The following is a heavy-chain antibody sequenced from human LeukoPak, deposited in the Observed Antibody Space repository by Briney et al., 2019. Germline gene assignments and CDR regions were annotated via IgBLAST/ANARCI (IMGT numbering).Heavy chain of an antibody. CDR1: GFTFSQYW. Sequence: GGSLRLSCAASGFTFSQYWMNWVRQAPGKGLEWVANIKHDGSEKQDGSEKNYVDSVKGQFTISRDNAKNSLYLQMNSLRAEDTAVYYCARSGREVDSFYFYMDVWGKGTTVTVSS. V-gene: IGHV3-7*01. D-gene: IGHD1-26*01. CDR2: IKHDGSEKQDGSEK. CDR3: ARSGREVDSFYFYMDV. J-gene: IGHJ6*03.